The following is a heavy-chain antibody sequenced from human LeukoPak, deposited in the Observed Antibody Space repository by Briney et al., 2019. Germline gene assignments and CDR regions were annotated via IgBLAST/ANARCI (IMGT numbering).Heavy chain of an antibody. Sequence: SETLSLTCAVYGGSFSGYYWSWIRQPPGKGLEWIGEINHSGSTNYNPSLKSRVTISVDTSKNQFYLKLSSVTAADTAVYYCARAATANADAFDIWGQGTMVTVSS. V-gene: IGHV4-34*01. J-gene: IGHJ3*02. CDR3: ARAATANADAFDI. CDR2: INHSGST. CDR1: GGSFSGYY. D-gene: IGHD4-17*01.